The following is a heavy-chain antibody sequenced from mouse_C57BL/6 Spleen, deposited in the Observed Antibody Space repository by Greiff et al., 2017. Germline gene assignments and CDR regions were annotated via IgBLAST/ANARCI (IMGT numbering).Heavy chain of an antibody. CDR2: IYPGDGDT. V-gene: IGHV1-82*01. CDR3: ARSHNYYAMDY. J-gene: IGHJ4*01. CDR1: GYAFSSSW. Sequence: VQGVESGPELVKPGASVKISCKASGYAFSSSWMNWVKQRPGKGLEWIGRIYPGDGDTNYNGKFKGKATLTADKSSSTAYMQLSSLTSEDSAVYFCARSHNYYAMDYWGQGTSVTVSS. D-gene: IGHD6-1*01.